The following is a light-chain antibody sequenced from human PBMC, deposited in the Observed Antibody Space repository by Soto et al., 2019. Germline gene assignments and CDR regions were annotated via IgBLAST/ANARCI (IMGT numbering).Light chain of an antibody. CDR1: QSISSW. Sequence: DIQMTQSPSTLSASVGDRVTITCRASQSISSWLAWYQQKPGKAPKLLIYDASSLESGVPSRFSGSGSGTEFALTISSLQPDDFATYYFQQYNSYSVTVGQGTKVEIK. CDR3: QQYNSYSVT. CDR2: DAS. V-gene: IGKV1-5*01. J-gene: IGKJ1*01.